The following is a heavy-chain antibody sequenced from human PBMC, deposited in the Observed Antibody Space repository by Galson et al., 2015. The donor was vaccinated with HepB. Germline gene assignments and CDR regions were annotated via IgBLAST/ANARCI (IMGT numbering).Heavy chain of an antibody. CDR1: GFTFSTYW. CDR3: TRIALSGSYWYFDY. J-gene: IGHJ4*02. CDR2: IKTDGSDK. V-gene: IGHV3-7*01. D-gene: IGHD1-26*01. Sequence: SLRLSCAASGFTFSTYWMYWVRQAPGKGLEWVAAIKTDGSDKYYADSVKGRCTISRDNADNSLYLQINGLRNEDTAVYYCTRIALSGSYWYFDYWGQGSLVTVSS.